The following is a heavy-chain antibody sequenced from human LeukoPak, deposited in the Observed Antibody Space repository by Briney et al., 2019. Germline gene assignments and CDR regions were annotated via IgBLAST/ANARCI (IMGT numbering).Heavy chain of an antibody. J-gene: IGHJ4*02. D-gene: IGHD3-10*01. V-gene: IGHV1-2*02. CDR3: ARRYGSGSLDY. Sequence: ASVKVSCKASGYTFTGYYMHWVRQAPGQGLEWMGWINPNSCGTNYAQKFQGRVTMTRDTSISTAYMELSRLRSDDTAVYYCARRYGSGSLDYWGQGTLVTVSS. CDR1: GYTFTGYY. CDR2: INPNSCGT.